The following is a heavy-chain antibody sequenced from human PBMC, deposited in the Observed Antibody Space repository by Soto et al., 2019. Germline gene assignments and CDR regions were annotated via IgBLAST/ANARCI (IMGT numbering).Heavy chain of an antibody. D-gene: IGHD3-22*01. CDR2: IYPGDSDT. Sequence: PGESLKISCKGSVYGFTTYWIGWVRQMPGKGLEWMGIIYPGDSDTRYRPSFQGQVIISADKSISTAYLQWSSLKASDTAMYYCARHYYDSSDYYDFDYWGQGTLVTVSS. CDR1: VYGFTTYW. V-gene: IGHV5-51*01. CDR3: ARHYYDSSDYYDFDY. J-gene: IGHJ4*02.